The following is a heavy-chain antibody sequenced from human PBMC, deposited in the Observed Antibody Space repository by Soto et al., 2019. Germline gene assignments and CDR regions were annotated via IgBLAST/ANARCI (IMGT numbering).Heavy chain of an antibody. J-gene: IGHJ6*02. D-gene: IGHD6-19*01. CDR2: IRYDGNKK. Sequence: QVQLVESGGGVVQPGRSLRLSCAVSGFTFSSYGMHWVRQGPGKGLEWVAVIRYDGNKKQYGDAVKGRFTISRDNFENPLYLQTKSRRAEDPAIYDCARDGLSGYGMDVWGQGTTVTVSS. CDR3: ARDGLSGYGMDV. CDR1: GFTFSSYG. V-gene: IGHV3-33*01.